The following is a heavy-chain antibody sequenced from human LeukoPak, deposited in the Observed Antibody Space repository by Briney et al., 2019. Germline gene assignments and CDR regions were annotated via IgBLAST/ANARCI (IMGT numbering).Heavy chain of an antibody. D-gene: IGHD1-26*01. CDR1: GGSLSSSRYY. CDR3: ARSLGATTFPYFDY. CDR2: IYYSGST. V-gene: IGHV4-39*01. J-gene: IGHJ4*02. Sequence: SETLSLTCTVSGGSLSSSRYYWGWIRQPPGKGLEWVGSIYYSGSTYYNPSLKSRVTISVDTSKNQFSLKLSSVTAADTAVYYCARSLGATTFPYFDYWGQGTLVTVSS.